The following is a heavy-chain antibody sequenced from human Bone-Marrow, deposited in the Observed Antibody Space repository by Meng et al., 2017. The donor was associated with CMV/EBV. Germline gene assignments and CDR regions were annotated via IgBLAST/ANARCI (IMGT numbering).Heavy chain of an antibody. V-gene: IGHV4-34*01. Sequence: SETLSLTCAVFGGSFSGYYWSWIRQPPGKGLEWIGEINHSGSTNYNPSLKSRVTISVDTSKKQFSLNLSSVTAADTAVYYCARGRYSSSWFDYWGQGTLVTSPQ. CDR2: INHSGST. J-gene: IGHJ4*02. CDR1: GGSFSGYY. CDR3: ARGRYSSSWFDY. D-gene: IGHD6-6*01.